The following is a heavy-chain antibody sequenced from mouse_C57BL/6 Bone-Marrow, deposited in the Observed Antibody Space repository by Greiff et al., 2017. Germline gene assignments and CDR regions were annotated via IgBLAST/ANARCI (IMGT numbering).Heavy chain of an antibody. J-gene: IGHJ3*01. V-gene: IGHV1-81*01. D-gene: IGHD2-4*01. CDR2: IYPRSGNT. CDR3: ARGDYEGFAY. Sequence: VQVVESGAELARPGASVKLSCKASGYTFTSYGISWVKQRTGQGLEWIGEIYPRSGNTYYNEKFKGKATLTADKSSSTAYMELRSLTSEDSAVYFGARGDYEGFAYWGQGTLVTVSA. CDR1: GYTFTSYG.